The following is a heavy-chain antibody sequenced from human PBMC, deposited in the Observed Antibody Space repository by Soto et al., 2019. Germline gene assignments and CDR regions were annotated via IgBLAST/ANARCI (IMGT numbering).Heavy chain of an antibody. CDR2: MNPNSGNT. CDR3: ARQYSGYDFRDAYDI. Sequence: ASVKVSCKASGYTFTSYDINWVRQATGQGLEWMGWMNPNSGNTGYAQKFQGRVTMTRNTSISTAYIELSSLRSEDTAVYYCARQYSGYDFRDAYDIWSQGTMVTVSS. V-gene: IGHV1-8*01. CDR1: GYTFTSYD. J-gene: IGHJ3*02. D-gene: IGHD5-12*01.